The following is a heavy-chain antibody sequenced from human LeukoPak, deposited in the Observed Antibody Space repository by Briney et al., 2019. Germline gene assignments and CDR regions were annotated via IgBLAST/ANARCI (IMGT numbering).Heavy chain of an antibody. J-gene: IGHJ4*02. CDR2: ISGSDGST. Sequence: GGSLRLSCAASGFTFSSYAMSWVRQAPGKGLEWVSGISGSDGSTNYADSVKGRFTISRENSKNTLYLQMNSLRAEDTAVYYCARDSWNYGIDYWGQGTLVTVSS. CDR1: GFTFSSYA. D-gene: IGHD1-7*01. CDR3: ARDSWNYGIDY. V-gene: IGHV3-23*01.